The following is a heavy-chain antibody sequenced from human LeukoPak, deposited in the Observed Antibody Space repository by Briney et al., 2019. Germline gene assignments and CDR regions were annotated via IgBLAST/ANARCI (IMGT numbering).Heavy chain of an antibody. CDR2: IYSGGST. Sequence: GGSLRLSCAASGFTVSSNYMSWVRQAPGKGLEWVSVIYSGGSTYYADSVKGRFTISRDNAKNSLYLQMNSLRAEDTAVYYCARDNYGDYAVDVWGQGTTVTVSS. V-gene: IGHV3-53*01. CDR3: ARDNYGDYAVDV. CDR1: GFTVSSNY. D-gene: IGHD4-17*01. J-gene: IGHJ6*02.